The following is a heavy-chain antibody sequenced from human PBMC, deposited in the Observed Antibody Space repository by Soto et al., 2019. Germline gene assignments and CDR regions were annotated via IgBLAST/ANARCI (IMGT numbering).Heavy chain of an antibody. CDR1: GFTFSNYG. D-gene: IGHD2-2*02. J-gene: IGHJ4*02. CDR2: IKTKGDGATT. Sequence: TGGSLRLSCAASGFTFSNYGMTWVRQAPGKGLEWVGRIKTKGDGATTDYAAPVTGRFIISRDDSKNTLYLQMNSLKTDDTAVYYCLYGYKDYWGRGTLVTVSS. V-gene: IGHV3-15*01. CDR3: LYGYKDY.